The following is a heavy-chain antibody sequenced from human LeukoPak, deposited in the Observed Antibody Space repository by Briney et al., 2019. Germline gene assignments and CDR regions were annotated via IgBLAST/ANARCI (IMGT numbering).Heavy chain of an antibody. V-gene: IGHV3-11*04. CDR2: ISSSSSTI. J-gene: IGHJ4*02. CDR3: ARDRLHYVEYEKTFDY. Sequence: LSLTCTVSGASISSSTYYWGWIRQAPGKGLEWVSYISSSSSTIYYADSVKGRFTISRDNAKNSLYLQMSSLRAEDTAVYYCARDRLHYVEYEKTFDYWGQGTLVTVSS. D-gene: IGHD4-17*01. CDR1: GASISSST.